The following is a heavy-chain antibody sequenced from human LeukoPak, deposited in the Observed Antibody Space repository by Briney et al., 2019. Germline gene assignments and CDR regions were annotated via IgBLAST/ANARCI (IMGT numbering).Heavy chain of an antibody. D-gene: IGHD5-12*01. Sequence: GSSVKVSCKASGGTFSSYAISWVRQAPGQGLEWMGGIIPIFGTANYAQKFQGRVTITADESTSTAYMELSSLRSEDTAVYFCANHKGYSGYAPTGYDPWGQGTLVTVSS. J-gene: IGHJ5*02. CDR1: GGTFSSYA. CDR3: ANHKGYSGYAPTGYDP. V-gene: IGHV1-69*01. CDR2: IIPIFGTA.